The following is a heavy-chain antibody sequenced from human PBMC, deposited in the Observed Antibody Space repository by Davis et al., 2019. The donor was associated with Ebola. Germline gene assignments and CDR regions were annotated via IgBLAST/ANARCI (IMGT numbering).Heavy chain of an antibody. CDR2: INSDGDST. V-gene: IGHV3-74*01. D-gene: IGHD4-17*01. CDR1: GFTFSSYA. CDR3: ARHDYGDSHFDY. Sequence: GESLKISCAASGFTFSSYAMSWVRQAPGKGLVWVSRINSDGDSTTYADSVKGRFTISRDNAKNTLYLQMNSLRAEDTAVYYCARHDYGDSHFDYWGQGTLVTVSS. J-gene: IGHJ4*02.